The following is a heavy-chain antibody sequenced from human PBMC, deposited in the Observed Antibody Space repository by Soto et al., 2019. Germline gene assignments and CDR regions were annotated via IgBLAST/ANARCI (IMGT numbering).Heavy chain of an antibody. CDR3: ARLGKVRDWSGGAYDV. J-gene: IGHJ3*01. Sequence: GESLKISCFAAGYTVTNYWVGGVRQKPGKGLEWMGMIYPRDSETRFSPSFQDQVTISADKSNTTAYLHWRSLKTSDTAIYYCARLGKVRDWSGGAYDVWGQGTMVTVSS. V-gene: IGHV5-51*01. D-gene: IGHD3-9*01. CDR2: IYPRDSET. CDR1: GYTVTNYW.